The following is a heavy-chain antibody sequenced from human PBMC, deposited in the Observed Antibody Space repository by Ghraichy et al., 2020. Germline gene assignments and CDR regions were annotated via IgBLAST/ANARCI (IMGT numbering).Heavy chain of an antibody. CDR1: GGSINSGGYY. Sequence: SETLSLTCTVSGGSINSGGYYWSWIRQLPGKGLEWLGYIYYSGSTYSNPSLKSRLTMSVDTTKNQFSLKLSSVTAADTAVYYCARPSRTFYDDSRGTQCYYFGMDVWGQGTTVTVSS. J-gene: IGHJ6*02. V-gene: IGHV4-31*03. D-gene: IGHD3-22*01. CDR3: ARPSRTFYDDSRGTQCYYFGMDV. CDR2: IYYSGST.